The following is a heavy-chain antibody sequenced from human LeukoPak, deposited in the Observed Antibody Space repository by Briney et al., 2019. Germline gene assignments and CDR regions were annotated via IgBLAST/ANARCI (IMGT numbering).Heavy chain of an antibody. Sequence: GGSLRLSCAASGFTFSSYAMSWVRQAPGKGLEWVSAISGSGGSTYYADSVKGRFTISRDNSKNTLYLQMNSLRAEDTAVYYCAKSDVLLWLGELPTHFDYWGQGTLVTVSS. J-gene: IGHJ4*02. CDR1: GFTFSSYA. CDR3: AKSDVLLWLGELPTHFDY. V-gene: IGHV3-23*01. D-gene: IGHD3-10*01. CDR2: ISGSGGST.